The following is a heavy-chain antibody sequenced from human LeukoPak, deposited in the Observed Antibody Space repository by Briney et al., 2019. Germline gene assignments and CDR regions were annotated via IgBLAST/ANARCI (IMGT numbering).Heavy chain of an antibody. V-gene: IGHV3-30*04. CDR3: ARERVTMVRGARINWFDP. CDR2: ISYDGSNK. CDR1: GFTFSSYA. Sequence: GRSLRLSCAASGFTFSSYAMHWVRQAPGKGLEWVAVISYDGSNKYYADSVKGRFTISRDKSKNTLYLQMNSLRAEDTAVYYCARERVTMVRGARINWFDPWGQGTLVTVSS. J-gene: IGHJ5*02. D-gene: IGHD3-10*01.